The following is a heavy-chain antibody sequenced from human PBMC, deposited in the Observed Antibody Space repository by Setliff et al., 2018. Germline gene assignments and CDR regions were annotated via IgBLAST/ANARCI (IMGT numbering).Heavy chain of an antibody. J-gene: IGHJ4*02. D-gene: IGHD1-1*01. CDR2: MYYTGST. Sequence: PSETLSLTCSVSGGSISSGSYYWGWIRQSPGKGLEWIGSMYYTGSTYYNPSLKSRVTMSVDTSKRQFSLKLGSATAADTAVYYCARDMGQPYYFESWGLGTLGT. CDR1: GGSISSGSYY. V-gene: IGHV4-39*07. CDR3: ARDMGQPYYFES.